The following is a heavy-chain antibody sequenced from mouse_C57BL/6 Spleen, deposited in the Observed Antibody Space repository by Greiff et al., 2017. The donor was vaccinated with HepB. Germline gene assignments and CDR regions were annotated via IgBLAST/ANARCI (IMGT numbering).Heavy chain of an antibody. D-gene: IGHD1-1*01. Sequence: VQLQQSGAELARPGASVKLSCKASGYTFTSYGISWVKQRTGQGLEWIGEIYPRSGNTYYNEKFKGKATLTADKSSSTAYMELRSLTSEDSAVYFCAPITTVASDYWGQGTTLTVSS. CDR1: GYTFTSYG. CDR2: IYPRSGNT. J-gene: IGHJ2*01. CDR3: APITTVASDY. V-gene: IGHV1-81*01.